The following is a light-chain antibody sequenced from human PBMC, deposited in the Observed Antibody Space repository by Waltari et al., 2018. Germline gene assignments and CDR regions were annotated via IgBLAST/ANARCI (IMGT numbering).Light chain of an antibody. CDR1: SPTSGADSA. V-gene: IGLV1-40*01. J-gene: IGLJ2*01. CDR2: GNN. Sequence: QSGLTQPPPVSGAAGPRVTIPSHGTSPTSGADSAVHWYQVLPGTAPKLLIFGNNNRPSGVPDRFSGSKSGTSASLAITGLQAEDEADYYCQSYDSSLTASVFGGGTKLTVL. CDR3: QSYDSSLTASV.